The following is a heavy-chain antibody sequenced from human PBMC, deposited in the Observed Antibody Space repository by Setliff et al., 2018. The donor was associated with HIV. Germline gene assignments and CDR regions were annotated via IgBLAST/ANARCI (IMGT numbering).Heavy chain of an antibody. Sequence: PSETLSLTCTVSGGSISSSGNYWTWIRQRPGKGLEWIGYIYHTGTTYYHPSLKSRVLISVDTSNNQFSLRLSSVTAADTAVYYCARDLTPYGSGDPYYYYGTDVWGQGTTVTVSS. V-gene: IGHV4-31*03. CDR1: GGSISSSGNY. CDR3: ARDLTPYGSGDPYYYYGTDV. J-gene: IGHJ6*02. CDR2: IYHTGTT. D-gene: IGHD3-10*01.